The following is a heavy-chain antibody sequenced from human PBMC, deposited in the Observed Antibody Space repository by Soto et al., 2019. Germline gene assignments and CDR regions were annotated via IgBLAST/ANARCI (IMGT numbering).Heavy chain of an antibody. V-gene: IGHV1-69*02. Sequence: HVQLVQSGAEVKKPGSSVKVSCKASGGTFSKYTVSWVRQAPGQGLEWMGRITPMLGKANYVQKLQGRVTITADKSTSTAYMELSSLRSEDTAVYYCALPLYYYGSGTSAEYFHHWGQGTLVTVSS. CDR1: GGTFSKYT. J-gene: IGHJ1*01. CDR2: ITPMLGKA. CDR3: ALPLYYYGSGTSAEYFHH. D-gene: IGHD3-10*01.